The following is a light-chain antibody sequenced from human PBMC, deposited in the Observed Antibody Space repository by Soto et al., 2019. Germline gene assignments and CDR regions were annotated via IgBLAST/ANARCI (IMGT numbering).Light chain of an antibody. CDR3: SSYAGSNIHYV. CDR1: SSDVGGYNY. Sequence: QSVLTQPPSASGSPGQSVTISWTGTSSDVGGYNYVSWYQQHPGQAPKLLIYEVSKRPSGVPDRFSGSKSGNTASLTVSGLQAEDEADYYCSSYAGSNIHYVFGTGTKVTV. V-gene: IGLV2-8*01. CDR2: EVS. J-gene: IGLJ1*01.